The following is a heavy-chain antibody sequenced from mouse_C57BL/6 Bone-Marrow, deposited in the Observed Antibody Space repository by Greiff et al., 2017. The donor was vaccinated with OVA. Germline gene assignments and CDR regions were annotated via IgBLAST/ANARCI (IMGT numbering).Heavy chain of an antibody. CDR2: IYPGDGDT. D-gene: IGHD1-1*01. J-gene: IGHJ2*01. Sequence: QVQLQQSGAELVKPGASVKISCKASGYAFSSYWMNWVKQRPGKGLEWIGQIYPGDGDTNYNGKFKGKATLTADKSSSTAYKQISSLTSEDSAVYFCASYYYGSRTYFDYWGQGTTLTVSS. CDR3: ASYYYGSRTYFDY. V-gene: IGHV1-80*01. CDR1: GYAFSSYW.